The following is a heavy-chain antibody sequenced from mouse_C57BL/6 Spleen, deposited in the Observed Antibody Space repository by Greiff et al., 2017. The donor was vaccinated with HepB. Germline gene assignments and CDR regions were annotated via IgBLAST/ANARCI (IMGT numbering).Heavy chain of an antibody. D-gene: IGHD1-1*01. CDR1: GYTFTSYW. CDR3: ARSYYYGSSYVEVDY. Sequence: QVQLQQPGAELVKPGASVKLSCKASGYTFTSYWMHWVKQRPGQGLEWIGMIHPNSGSTNYNEKFKSKATLTVDKSSSTAYMQLSSLTSEDSAVYYCARSYYYGSSYVEVDYWGQGTTLTVSS. J-gene: IGHJ2*01. V-gene: IGHV1-64*01. CDR2: IHPNSGST.